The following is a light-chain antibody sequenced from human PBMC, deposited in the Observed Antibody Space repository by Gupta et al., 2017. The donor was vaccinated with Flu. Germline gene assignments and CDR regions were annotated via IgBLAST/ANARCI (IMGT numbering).Light chain of an antibody. J-gene: IGKJ2*01. V-gene: IGKV1-39*01. Sequence: PSSLSASVGDRVTITCRASQSISTYLNWFQQKPGKAPKFLIYGSSRLQSGVPSRFSGSGSGTDFTLTISRLQPEDFATYYCQQRDSTPYAFGQGTTMEIK. CDR3: QQRDSTPYA. CDR1: QSISTY. CDR2: GSS.